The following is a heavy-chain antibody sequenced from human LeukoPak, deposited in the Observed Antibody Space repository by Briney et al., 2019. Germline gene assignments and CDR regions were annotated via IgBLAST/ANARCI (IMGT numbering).Heavy chain of an antibody. CDR1: GGSISSGDYY. V-gene: IGHV4-30-4*08. D-gene: IGHD2-21*01. CDR3: AGLLAYCGGDCYLSDAFDI. J-gene: IGHJ3*02. Sequence: SQTLSLTCTVSGGSISSGDYYWRWIRQPPGKGLEWIGYIYYSGSTYYNPSLKIRLTISVDTSKNQFSLKLSSVTAADTAVYYCAGLLAYCGGDCYLSDAFDIWGQGTMVTVSS. CDR2: IYYSGST.